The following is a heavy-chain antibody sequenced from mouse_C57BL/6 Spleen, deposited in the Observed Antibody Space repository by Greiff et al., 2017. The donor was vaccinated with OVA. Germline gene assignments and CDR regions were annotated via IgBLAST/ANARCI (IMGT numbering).Heavy chain of an antibody. CDR1: GYTFTSYG. Sequence: VQLQQSGAELARPGASVKLSCKASGYTFTSYGISWVKQRTGQGLEWIGEIYPRSGNTYYNEKFKGKATLTADKSSSTAYMELRSLTSEDSAVYFCAPSYYCSRDYWGQGTTLTVSS. V-gene: IGHV1-81*01. CDR3: APSYYCSRDY. CDR2: IYPRSGNT. D-gene: IGHD1-1*01. J-gene: IGHJ2*01.